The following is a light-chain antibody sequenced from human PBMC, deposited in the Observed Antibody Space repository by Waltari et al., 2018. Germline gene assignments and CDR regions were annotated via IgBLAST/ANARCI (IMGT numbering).Light chain of an antibody. V-gene: IGLV1-36*01. J-gene: IGLJ3*02. CDR1: SSTIVNNP. Sequence: QSVLTQPPSVSEAPRQRVTISCSGRSSTIVNNPVNWYQQPPGKAPKLLIYYYALLPSGVSDRFSGSKSGTSASLAISGLPSEDEADYYCAAWDDSLSGPVFGGGTKLTVL. CDR2: YYA. CDR3: AAWDDSLSGPV.